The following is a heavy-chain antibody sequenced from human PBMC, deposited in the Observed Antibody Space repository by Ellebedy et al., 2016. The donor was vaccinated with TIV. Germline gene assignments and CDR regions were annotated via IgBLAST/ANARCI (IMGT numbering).Heavy chain of an antibody. CDR1: GFTFNSYA. CDR3: AKRVTMVREVITYYHYAMDV. CDR2: LSASGGST. J-gene: IGHJ6*02. D-gene: IGHD3-10*01. V-gene: IGHV3-23*01. Sequence: PGGSLRLSCVASGFTFNSYAMSWVRQAPGKGLEWVSSLSASGGSTYYADSVTGRFTISRDNSKNTLYLQMNSLRAEDTAVYYGAKRVTMVREVITYYHYAMDVWGQGTTVTVSS.